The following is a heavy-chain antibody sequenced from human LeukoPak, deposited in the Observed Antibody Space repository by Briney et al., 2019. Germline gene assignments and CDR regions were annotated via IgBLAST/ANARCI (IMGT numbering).Heavy chain of an antibody. Sequence: SETLSLTCTVSGGSISGFYWNWIRQPPGKGLEWIGYVYYSGNTNYNPSLKSRVTISVDTSKNQFSLKLSSVTAADTAVYYCARARDYGDYFIDYWGQGTLVTVSS. CDR1: GGSISGFY. V-gene: IGHV4-59*08. D-gene: IGHD4-17*01. J-gene: IGHJ4*02. CDR2: VYYSGNT. CDR3: ARARDYGDYFIDY.